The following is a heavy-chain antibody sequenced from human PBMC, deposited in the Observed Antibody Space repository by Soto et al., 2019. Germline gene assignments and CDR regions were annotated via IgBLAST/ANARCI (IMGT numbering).Heavy chain of an antibody. J-gene: IGHJ6*02. Sequence: GASVKVSCKASGYTFTRSGISWVRQAPGQGPEWMGWISSYNGDTNYAQTFQGRVTMTTDTSTSTAYMELRSLRSDDTAVYYCAREGVATYYYYGMDVWGQGTPVTVSS. D-gene: IGHD5-12*01. CDR3: AREGVATYYYYGMDV. CDR1: GYTFTRSG. CDR2: ISSYNGDT. V-gene: IGHV1-18*01.